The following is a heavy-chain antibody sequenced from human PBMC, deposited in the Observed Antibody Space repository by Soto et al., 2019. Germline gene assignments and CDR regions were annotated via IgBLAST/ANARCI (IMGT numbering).Heavy chain of an antibody. D-gene: IGHD3-10*01. CDR1: GFSFSEAW. V-gene: IGHV3-15*07. J-gene: IGHJ3*01. CDR2: IKSKAAGGAI. CDR3: TTDGAFGGVVVAFHL. Sequence: EVQMVESGGGLVKPGGSLRLSCAVSGFSFSEAWMNWVRQAPGKGLEWVGRIKSKAAGGAIDYAAPGKGRFTISRDDSKDTLYLQINGLKTEDTAVYYCTTDGAFGGVVVAFHLWGLGTLLTVSS.